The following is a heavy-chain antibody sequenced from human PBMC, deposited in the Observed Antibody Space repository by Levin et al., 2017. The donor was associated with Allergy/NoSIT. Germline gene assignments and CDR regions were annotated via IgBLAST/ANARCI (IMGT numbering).Heavy chain of an antibody. CDR3: ARNGDSSSFTDAFDI. Sequence: LSLTCAASGFTFRTSWMHWVRQAPGEGLVWVSRIESDGSTTTYADSVKGRFTISRDNAKNTLYLQMNSLRAEDTAVYYCARNGDSSSFTDAFDIWGQGTMVTVSS. CDR2: IESDGSTT. J-gene: IGHJ3*02. CDR1: GFTFRTSW. V-gene: IGHV3-74*01. D-gene: IGHD4-17*01.